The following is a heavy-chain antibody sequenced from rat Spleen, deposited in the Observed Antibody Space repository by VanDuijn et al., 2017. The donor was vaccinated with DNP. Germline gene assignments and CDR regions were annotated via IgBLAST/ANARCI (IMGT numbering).Heavy chain of an antibody. V-gene: IGHV5-22*01. J-gene: IGHJ4*01. Sequence: EVQLVESGGGLVQPGRSLKLSCAASGFTFSDYYMAWVRQAPTKGLECVAYISYDGGSTYYGDSVKGRFTISRDNAKSTLYLQMDSLRSEDTATYYCARVGDYHDGGDGDVLDVWGQGTSVTVSS. D-gene: IGHD1-12*02. CDR2: ISYDGGST. CDR1: GFTFSDYY. CDR3: ARVGDYHDGGDGDVLDV.